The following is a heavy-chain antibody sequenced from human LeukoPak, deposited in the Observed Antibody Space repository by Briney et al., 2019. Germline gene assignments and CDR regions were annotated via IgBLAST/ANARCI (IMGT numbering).Heavy chain of an antibody. V-gene: IGHV6-1*01. CDR3: ARWWLGEGAFDI. J-gene: IGHJ3*02. Sequence: QTLSLTCALSGDTLSSNSAAWHWIRQSPSRGLEWLGRTYYRSKWYNDYAVSVKSRITINPDTSKNQFSLQLNSVTPEDTAVYYCARWWLGEGAFDIWGQGTMVTVSS. D-gene: IGHD6-19*01. CDR2: TYYRSKWYN. CDR1: GDTLSSNSAA.